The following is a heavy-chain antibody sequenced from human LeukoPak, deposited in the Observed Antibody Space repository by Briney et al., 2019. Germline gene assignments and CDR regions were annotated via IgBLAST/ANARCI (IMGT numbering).Heavy chain of an antibody. CDR2: ISYDGRHT. D-gene: IGHD2-2*01. J-gene: IGHJ3*01. Sequence: PGGSLRLSCVASGFPFSSYGINWVRQAPGKGLEWVAVISYDGRHTYFSDSVKGRFTISRDDSKNTVYLQMNSLRPEDTAVYSCAKDWRYCSSTRCAPSPAAFDVWGPGTMVTVSS. V-gene: IGHV3-30*18. CDR3: AKDWRYCSSTRCAPSPAAFDV. CDR1: GFPFSSYG.